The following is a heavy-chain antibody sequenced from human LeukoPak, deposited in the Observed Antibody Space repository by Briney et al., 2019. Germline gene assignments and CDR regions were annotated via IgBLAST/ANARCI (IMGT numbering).Heavy chain of an antibody. CDR3: ASQVYDYVWGSYRQRPYYFDY. Sequence: SETLSLTCTVSGYSINSGYYWGWIRQPPGKGLEWIGSMYHSGSTYYNPSLKSRVTISVDASKNQFSLKLSSVTAADTAVYYCASQVYDYVWGSYRQRPYYFDYWGQGTLVTVSS. CDR1: GYSINSGYY. CDR2: MYHSGST. D-gene: IGHD3-16*02. V-gene: IGHV4-38-2*02. J-gene: IGHJ4*02.